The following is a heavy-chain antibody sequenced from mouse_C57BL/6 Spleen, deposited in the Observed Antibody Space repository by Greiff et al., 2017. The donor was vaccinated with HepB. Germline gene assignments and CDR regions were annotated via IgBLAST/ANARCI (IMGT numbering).Heavy chain of an antibody. CDR1: GYSITSGYY. CDR3: ARKDTPGFAY. CDR2: ISYDGSN. V-gene: IGHV3-6*01. Sequence: EVKLQESGPGLVKPSQSLSLTCSVTGYSITSGYYWNWIRQFPGNKLEWMGYISYDGSNNYNPSLKNRISITRDTSKNQFFLKLNSVTTEDTATYYCARKDTPGFAYWGQGTLVTVSA. D-gene: IGHD5-1-1*01. J-gene: IGHJ3*01.